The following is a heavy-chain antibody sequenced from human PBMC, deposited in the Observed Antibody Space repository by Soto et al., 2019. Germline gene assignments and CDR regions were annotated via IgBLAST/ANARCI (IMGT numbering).Heavy chain of an antibody. CDR1: GFTFSSYA. CDR3: AKEGGITMVRGVIKSPDLFDY. Sequence: GGSLRLSCAASGFTFSSYAMSWVRQAPGKGLEWVSAISGSGGSTYYADSVKGRFTISRDNSKNTLYLQMNSLRAEDTAVYYCAKEGGITMVRGVIKSPDLFDYWGQGTLVTVSS. J-gene: IGHJ4*02. CDR2: ISGSGGST. V-gene: IGHV3-23*01. D-gene: IGHD3-10*01.